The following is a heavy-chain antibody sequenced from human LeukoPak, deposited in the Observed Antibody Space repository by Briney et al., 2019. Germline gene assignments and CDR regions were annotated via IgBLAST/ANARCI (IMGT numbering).Heavy chain of an antibody. D-gene: IGHD3-22*01. CDR2: FDPEDGET. V-gene: IGHV1-24*01. Sequence: ASVKVSCKVSGYTLTELSMHWVRQAPGKGLEWMGGFDPEDGETIYAQKFQGRVTMTEDTSTDTACMELSSLRSEDTAVYYCATVDSSGYYSISFDYWGQGTLVTVSS. J-gene: IGHJ4*02. CDR1: GYTLTELS. CDR3: ATVDSSGYYSISFDY.